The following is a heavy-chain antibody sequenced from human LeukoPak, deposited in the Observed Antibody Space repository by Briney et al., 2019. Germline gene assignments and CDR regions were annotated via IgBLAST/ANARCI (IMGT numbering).Heavy chain of an antibody. J-gene: IGHJ4*02. CDR2: ISYDGSNK. CDR3: ARVGLRGRYYYGSGSYILYFDY. CDR1: EFTFSSYA. Sequence: GGSLRLSCAASEFTFSSYAMHWVRQAPGKGLEWVAVISYDGSNKYYADSVKGRFTISRDNSKNTLYLQMNSLRAEDTAVYYCARVGLRGRYYYGSGSYILYFDYWGQGTLVTVSS. D-gene: IGHD3-10*01. V-gene: IGHV3-30*04.